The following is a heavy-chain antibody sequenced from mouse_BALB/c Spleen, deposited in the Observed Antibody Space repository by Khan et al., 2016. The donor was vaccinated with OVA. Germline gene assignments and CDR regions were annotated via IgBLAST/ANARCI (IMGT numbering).Heavy chain of an antibody. Sequence: QIQLVQSGPELKKPGETVKISCKASGYTFTNYGMNWVKQAPGKGLKWMGWINTYTGEPTYTDDFKGRFAFSLETSASTAYLQINNLKNEDMCTYFWARGASDWYFDVWGEGTTVTVSS. J-gene: IGHJ1*01. V-gene: IGHV9-1*02. CDR3: ARGASDWYFDV. CDR2: INTYTGEP. CDR1: GYTFTNYG.